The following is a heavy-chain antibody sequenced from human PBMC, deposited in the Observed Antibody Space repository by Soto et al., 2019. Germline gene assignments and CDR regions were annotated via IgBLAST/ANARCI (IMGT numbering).Heavy chain of an antibody. CDR1: GYTFTSYG. D-gene: IGHD3-9*01. J-gene: IGHJ4*02. CDR3: ARRNFDWLIGIYYFDY. CDR2: ISAYNGNT. V-gene: IGHV1-18*01. Sequence: ASVKVSCKASGYTFTSYGLSWVRQAPGQGLEWMGWISAYNGNTNYAQKLQGRVTMTTDTSTSTAYMELRSLRSDDTAVYYCARRNFDWLIGIYYFDYWGQGTLVTVSS.